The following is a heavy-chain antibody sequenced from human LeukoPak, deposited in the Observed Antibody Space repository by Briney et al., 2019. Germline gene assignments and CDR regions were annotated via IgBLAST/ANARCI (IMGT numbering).Heavy chain of an antibody. CDR2: ISYSGST. J-gene: IGHJ5*02. CDR3: ARHRGVGALT. D-gene: IGHD3-10*01. CDR1: GGSVTSSGCF. V-gene: IGHV4-39*01. Sequence: SETLSLTCTVSGGSVTSSGCFWGWVRQPPGEGLEWIGSISYSGSTSYTPSLKSRITISLDTSKNQFSLKLSSVTAADTAVYYCARHRGVGALTWGQGTLVTVSS.